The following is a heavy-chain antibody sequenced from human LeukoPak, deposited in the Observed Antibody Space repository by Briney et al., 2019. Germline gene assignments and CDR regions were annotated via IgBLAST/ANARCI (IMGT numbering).Heavy chain of an antibody. CDR1: GFTFSSYA. D-gene: IGHD5-24*01. CDR2: ISSNGGST. J-gene: IGHJ4*02. Sequence: GGSLRLSCSASGFTFSSYAMHWVRQAPGKGLEYVSAISSNGGSTYYADSVKGRFTISRDNSKNTLYLQMNSLRAEDTAVYYCARARDDYRTDYFDYWGQGTLVTVSS. CDR3: ARARDDYRTDYFDY. V-gene: IGHV3-64*04.